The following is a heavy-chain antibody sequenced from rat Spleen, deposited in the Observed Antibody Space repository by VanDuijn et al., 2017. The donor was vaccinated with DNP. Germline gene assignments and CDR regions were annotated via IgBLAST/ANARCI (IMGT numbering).Heavy chain of an antibody. J-gene: IGHJ1*01. CDR3: GTPTAPGLYWSFDF. CDR1: GFTFSDYN. Sequence: EVQLVESGGGLVQPGRSLKLSCLASGFTFSDYNMAWVRQAPKKGLEWVATITYDGSSTYYGDSVKGRFTISRDITKSTLYLQLDSLRSEDTATDYCGTPTAPGLYWSFDFWGPGTMVTVSS. V-gene: IGHV5-7*01. D-gene: IGHD1-11*01. CDR2: ITYDGSST.